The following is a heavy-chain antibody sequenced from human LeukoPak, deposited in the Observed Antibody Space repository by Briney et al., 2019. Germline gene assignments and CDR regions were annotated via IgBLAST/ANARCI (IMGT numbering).Heavy chain of an antibody. CDR3: ARDVGTMFRLVIRLDYYYYYMDV. CDR1: GYTFTSYG. CDR2: ISTYNGNS. J-gene: IGHJ6*03. D-gene: IGHD3-9*01. V-gene: IGHV1-18*01. Sequence: ASVKVSCKASGYTFTSYGITWVRQAPGQGLEWMGWISTYNGNSNYAQKLQGRVTMTTDTSTSTAYMELRSLRSDDTAVYYCARDVGTMFRLVIRLDYYYYYMDVWGKGTTVTISS.